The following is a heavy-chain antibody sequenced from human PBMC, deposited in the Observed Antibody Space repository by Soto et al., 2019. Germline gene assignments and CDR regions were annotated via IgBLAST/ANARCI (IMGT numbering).Heavy chain of an antibody. CDR1: GFTFNTYW. J-gene: IGHJ4*02. V-gene: IGHV3-7*01. CDR3: ARGWGDYFDL. Sequence: EVQLVESGGGLVQPGGSLRLSCTASGFTFNTYWMTWVRQAPGKGLEWVASIKHDGSDSWYVDSGEGRFIASRDNAKNALFLQMDSLRAEDTAVYYCARGWGDYFDLWGQGTLVTVSS. CDR2: IKHDGSDS. D-gene: IGHD3-10*01.